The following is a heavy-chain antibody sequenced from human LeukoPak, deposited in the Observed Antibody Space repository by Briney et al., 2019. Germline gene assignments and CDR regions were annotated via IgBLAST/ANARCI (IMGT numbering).Heavy chain of an antibody. CDR2: IYYSGTT. CDR3: ARGGRELPFDY. CDR1: GGSISSYY. D-gene: IGHD2-21*01. J-gene: IGHJ4*02. Sequence: PSETLSLTCTVSGGSISSYYWSWIRQPPGKGLEWIGYIYYSGTTNYNPSLKSRVTISVDTSKNQFSLNLSSVTAADTAVYYCARGGRELPFDYWGQGTLVTVSS. V-gene: IGHV4-59*01.